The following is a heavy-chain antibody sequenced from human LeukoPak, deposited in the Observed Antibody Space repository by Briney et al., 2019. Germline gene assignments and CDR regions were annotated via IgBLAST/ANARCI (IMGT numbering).Heavy chain of an antibody. Sequence: PSETLSLTCIVSGGSINNHYWTWIRQPPGKGLEWIGYIYYGGSTYYNPSLKSRVTISVDTSKNQFSLKLSSVTAADTAVYYCARDTGSGPYYFDYWGQGTLVTVSS. D-gene: IGHD3-10*01. V-gene: IGHV4-30-4*08. J-gene: IGHJ4*02. CDR1: GGSINNHY. CDR2: IYYGGST. CDR3: ARDTGSGPYYFDY.